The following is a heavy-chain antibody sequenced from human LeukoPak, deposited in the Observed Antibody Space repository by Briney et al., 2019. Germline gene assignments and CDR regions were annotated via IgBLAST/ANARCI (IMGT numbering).Heavy chain of an antibody. Sequence: GGSLRLSCAASGFTFSSYAMHWVRQAPGKGLEWVAVISYDGSNKYYADSVKGRFTISRDNSKNTLYLQMNSLRAEDTAVYYCARPSNYDFWSGPTAGMDVWGQGTTVTVSS. CDR1: GFTFSSYA. CDR2: ISYDGSNK. CDR3: ARPSNYDFWSGPTAGMDV. D-gene: IGHD3-3*01. V-gene: IGHV3-30-3*01. J-gene: IGHJ6*02.